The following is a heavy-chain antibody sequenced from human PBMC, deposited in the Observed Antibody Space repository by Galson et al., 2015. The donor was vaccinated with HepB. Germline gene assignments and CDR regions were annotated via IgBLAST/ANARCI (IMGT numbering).Heavy chain of an antibody. CDR2: INAGNGNT. CDR1: GYTFTSYA. V-gene: IGHV1-3*01. J-gene: IGHJ5*02. D-gene: IGHD4-17*01. CDR3: ARSPATVTYNWFDP. Sequence: SVKVSCKASGYTFTSYAMHWVRQAPGQRLEWMGWINAGNGNTKYSQKFQGRVTITRDTSASTAYMELSSLRSEDTAVYYCARSPATVTYNWFDPWGQGTLVTVSS.